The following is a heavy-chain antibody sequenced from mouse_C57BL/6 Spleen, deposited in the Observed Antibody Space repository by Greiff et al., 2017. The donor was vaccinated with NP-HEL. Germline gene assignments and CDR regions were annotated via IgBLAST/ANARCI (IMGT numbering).Heavy chain of an antibody. CDR1: GYTFTDYY. J-gene: IGHJ2*01. CDR3: AREERYYFDY. V-gene: IGHV1-34*01. CDR2: IYPNNGGN. Sequence: EVQLQQSGPELVKPGASVKMSCKASGYTFTDYYMHWVKQSHGKRLEWIGYIYPNNGGNGSNQKFKGKATLTVEKSSSTAYMELRILTSEDSAVYYCAREERYYFDYWGQGTTLTVAS.